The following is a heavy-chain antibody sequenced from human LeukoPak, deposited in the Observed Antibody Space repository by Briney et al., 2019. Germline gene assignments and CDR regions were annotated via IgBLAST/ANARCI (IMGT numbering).Heavy chain of an antibody. V-gene: IGHV1-2*06. CDR3: ARDEVGANGVDY. Sequence: ASVKVSCKASGYTFTGYYMHWVRQAPGQGLEWMGRINPNSGGTNYAQKFQGRVTMTRDTSISTAYMELSSLRSEDTAVYYCARDEVGANGVDYWGQGTLVTVSS. CDR1: GYTFTGYY. J-gene: IGHJ4*02. CDR2: INPNSGGT. D-gene: IGHD1-26*01.